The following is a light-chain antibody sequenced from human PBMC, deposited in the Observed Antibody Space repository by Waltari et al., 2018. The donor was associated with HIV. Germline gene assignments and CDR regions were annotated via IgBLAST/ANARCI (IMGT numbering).Light chain of an antibody. V-gene: IGLV4-60*03. CDR3: ETWDHNIRV. CDR1: SWHSSYI. Sequence: QPVLTQSSSASASLGSSVKLTCTLSSWHSSYIIAWHQQQPGKAPRYLMKLEGNGDYNKGSGVPDRFSGSSSGADRYLTMSNVQSEDEADYYCETWDHNIRVFGGGTKLTVL. J-gene: IGLJ3*02. CDR2: LEGNGDY.